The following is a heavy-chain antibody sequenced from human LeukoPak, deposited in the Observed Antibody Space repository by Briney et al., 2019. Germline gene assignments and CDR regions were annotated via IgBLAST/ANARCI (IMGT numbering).Heavy chain of an antibody. Sequence: ASVKVSCKASGYTFTNYAIHWVRQAPGQGLEWMGWINAGNGDTKYSQDFQDRITITRDTSASTAYMELSSLRSEDTAVYYCATGLGSGSTSYWYFDLWGRGTLVTVSS. CDR1: GYTFTNYA. V-gene: IGHV1-3*03. D-gene: IGHD3-10*01. J-gene: IGHJ2*01. CDR2: INAGNGDT. CDR3: ATGLGSGSTSYWYFDL.